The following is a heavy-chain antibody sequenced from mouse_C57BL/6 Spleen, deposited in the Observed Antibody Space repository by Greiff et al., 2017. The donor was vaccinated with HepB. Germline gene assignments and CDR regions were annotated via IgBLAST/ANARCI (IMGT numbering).Heavy chain of an antibody. CDR1: GYTFTDYY. Sequence: QVQLKQSGAELVRPGASVKLSCKASGYTFTDYYINWVKQRPGQGLEWIARIYPGSGNTYYNEKFKGKATLTAEKSSSTAYMQLSSLTSEDSAVYFCARDDYDRFFDYWGQGTTLTVSS. CDR3: ARDDYDRFFDY. V-gene: IGHV1-76*01. J-gene: IGHJ2*01. CDR2: IYPGSGNT. D-gene: IGHD2-4*01.